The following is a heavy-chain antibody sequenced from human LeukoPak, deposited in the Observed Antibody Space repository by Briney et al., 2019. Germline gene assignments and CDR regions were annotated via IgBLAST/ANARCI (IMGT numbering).Heavy chain of an antibody. CDR2: IYYSGST. J-gene: IGHJ6*03. CDR1: GGSISSSSYY. V-gene: IGHV4-39*07. CDR3: ARVLAAARYYYYMDV. D-gene: IGHD6-13*01. Sequence: SETLSLTCTVSGGSISSSSYYWGWIRQPPGKGLEWIGSIYYSGSTYYNPSLKSRVTISVDTSKNQFSLKLSSVTAADTAVYYCARVLAAARYYYYMDVWGKGTTVTVSS.